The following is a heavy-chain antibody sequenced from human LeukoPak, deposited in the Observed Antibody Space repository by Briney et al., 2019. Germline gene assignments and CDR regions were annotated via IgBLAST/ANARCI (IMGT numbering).Heavy chain of an antibody. CDR2: VHHDGSER. D-gene: IGHD3-22*01. CDR1: GFTFSNYY. J-gene: IGHJ4*02. CDR3: ATGSGYYYDH. V-gene: IGHV3-30*02. Sequence: GGSLRLSCAVSGFTFSNYYMHWVRQAPGKGLEWVAVVHHDGSERYYADSVKGRFTISRDNSKNTLYVQMDSLRVEDTAVYYCATGSGYYYDHWGQGTLVTVSS.